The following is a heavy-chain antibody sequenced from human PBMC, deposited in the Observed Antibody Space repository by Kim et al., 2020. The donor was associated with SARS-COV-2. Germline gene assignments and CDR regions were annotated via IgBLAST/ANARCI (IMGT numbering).Heavy chain of an antibody. V-gene: IGHV1-69*13. D-gene: IGHD2-2*02. J-gene: IGHJ3*02. Sequence: SVKVSCKASGGTFSSYAISWVRQAPGQGLEWMGGIIPIFGTANYAQKFQGRVTITADESTSTAYMELSSLRSEDTAVYYCARYCSSTSCFTPPSSHAFDIWGQGTMVTVSS. CDR3: ARYCSSTSCFTPPSSHAFDI. CDR2: IIPIFGTA. CDR1: GGTFSSYA.